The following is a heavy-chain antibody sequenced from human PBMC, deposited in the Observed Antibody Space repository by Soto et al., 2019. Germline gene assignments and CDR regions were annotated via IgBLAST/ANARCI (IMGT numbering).Heavy chain of an antibody. CDR2: IYYSGST. V-gene: IGHV4-59*08. D-gene: IGHD3-3*01. J-gene: IGHJ4*02. CDR3: ARAGVLRFLEWLGNLDY. CDR1: GGSVSSFC. Sequence: SETLSLTCYVSGGSVSSFCWTWIRQSPGKGLEWIGYIYYSGSTYYNPSLKSRVTISVDTSKNQFSLKLSSVTAADTAVYYCARAGVLRFLEWLGNLDYWGQRTLVTVSS.